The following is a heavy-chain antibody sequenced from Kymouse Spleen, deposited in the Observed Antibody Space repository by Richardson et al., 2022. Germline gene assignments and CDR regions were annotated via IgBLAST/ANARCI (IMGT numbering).Heavy chain of an antibody. V-gene: IGHV3-74*01. CDR1: GFTFSSYW. Sequence: EVQLVESGGGLVQPGGSLRLSCAASGFTFSSYWMHWVRQAPGKGLVWVSRINSDGSSTSYADSVKGRFTISRDNAKNTLYLQMNSLRAEDTAVYYCARSRITIFGVVIIDYYYYGMDVWGQGTTVTVSS. CDR2: INSDGSST. D-gene: IGHD3-3*01. J-gene: IGHJ6*02. CDR3: ARSRITIFGVVIIDYYYYGMDV.